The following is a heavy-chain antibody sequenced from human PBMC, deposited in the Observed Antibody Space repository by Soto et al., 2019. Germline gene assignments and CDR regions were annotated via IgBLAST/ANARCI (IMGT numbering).Heavy chain of an antibody. J-gene: IGHJ6*02. CDR3: ATPLDYDVYAIDV. V-gene: IGHV1-18*01. CDR1: GYTFSSFG. CDR2: ISAYSGNT. Sequence: QVQLVQSGAEVKKPGASVKVSCKASGYTFSSFGINWVRQAPGQGLEWMGWISAYSGNTNYAQRFQGRVTMTTDTSTTTAYMELTSLRSDDTAVYYCATPLDYDVYAIDVWGQGTTVTVSS.